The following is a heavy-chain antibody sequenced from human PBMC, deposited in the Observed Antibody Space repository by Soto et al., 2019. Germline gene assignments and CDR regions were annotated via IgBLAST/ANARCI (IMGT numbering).Heavy chain of an antibody. CDR2: TRNKANSYTT. V-gene: IGHV3-72*01. Sequence: GXSLRLSCAPSGFTLSDHYMDWFRQAPGNGLEWVGRTRNKANSYTTEYAASVKGRFTISRDDSKNSLYLQMNSLKTEDTAVYYCVVTGTTYPAFDIWGQGTMVTVSS. J-gene: IGHJ3*02. CDR1: GFTLSDHY. CDR3: VVTGTTYPAFDI. D-gene: IGHD1-7*01.